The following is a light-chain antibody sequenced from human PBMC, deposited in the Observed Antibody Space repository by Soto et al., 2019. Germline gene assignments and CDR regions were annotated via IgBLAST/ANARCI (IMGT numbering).Light chain of an antibody. CDR2: AAS. V-gene: IGKV1-39*01. J-gene: IGKJ2*01. CDR3: QQSYSTLRT. CDR1: QSISSY. Sequence: DIQMTQSPSSLSASVGDRVTITCLASQSISSYLNWYQQKPGKAPKLLIYAASSLQSGVPSRFSGSGSGTDFTLTISSLQPEDFATYYCQQSYSTLRTFGQGTKLEIK.